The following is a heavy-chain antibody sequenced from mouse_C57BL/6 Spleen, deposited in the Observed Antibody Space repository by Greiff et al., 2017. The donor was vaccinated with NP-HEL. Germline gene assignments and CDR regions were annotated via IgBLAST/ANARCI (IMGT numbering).Heavy chain of an antibody. Sequence: VQLQQSGPVLVKPGASVKMSCKASGYTFTDYYMNWVKQSHGKSLEWIGVINPYNGGTSYNQKFKGKATLTVDKSSSTAYMELNSLTSEDSAVYYCARSGDDYDGGFDYWGQGTTLTVSS. V-gene: IGHV1-19*01. CDR1: GYTFTDYY. CDR3: ARSGDDYDGGFDY. CDR2: INPYNGGT. J-gene: IGHJ2*01. D-gene: IGHD2-4*01.